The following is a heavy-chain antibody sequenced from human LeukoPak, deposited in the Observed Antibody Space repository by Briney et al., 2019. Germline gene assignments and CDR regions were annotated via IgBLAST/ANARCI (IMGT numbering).Heavy chain of an antibody. D-gene: IGHD5-24*01. V-gene: IGHV1-69*06. J-gene: IGHJ3*02. CDR2: IIPIFGTA. Sequence: GASVKISCKDSGGTFSSYAISWVRQAPGQGLEWMGGIIPIFGTANYAQKFQGRVTITADKSTSTAYMELSSLRSEDTAVYYCARRPLEMATIMFAFDIWGQGTMVTVSS. CDR3: ARRPLEMATIMFAFDI. CDR1: GGTFSSYA.